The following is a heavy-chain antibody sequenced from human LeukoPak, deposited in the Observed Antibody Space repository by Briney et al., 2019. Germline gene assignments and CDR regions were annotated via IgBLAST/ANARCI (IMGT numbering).Heavy chain of an antibody. D-gene: IGHD6-19*01. J-gene: IGHJ4*02. CDR3: ATSIPRGRWLVLYNFDY. V-gene: IGHV1-18*04. CDR1: GYTFTSYY. Sequence: ASVKVSCKASGYTFTSYYMHWVRQAPGQGLEWMGWISAYNGNTNYAQKLQGRVTMTEDTPTDTAYMELSSLRSEDTAVYYCATSIPRGRWLVLYNFDYWGQGTLVTVSS. CDR2: ISAYNGNT.